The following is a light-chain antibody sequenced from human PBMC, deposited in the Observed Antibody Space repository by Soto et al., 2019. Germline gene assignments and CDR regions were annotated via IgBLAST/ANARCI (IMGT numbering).Light chain of an antibody. CDR3: QQSYRTPRT. J-gene: IGKJ1*01. CDR1: QSISSY. CDR2: AAS. V-gene: IGKV1-39*01. Sequence: DIQMTQSPSSLSASVGDRVTITCRASQSISSYLNWYQQKPGKAPKFLIYAASSLQSGVPSRFSGCGSGTDFTLTISSLQPEDFATYYCQQSYRTPRTFGQGTKVEIK.